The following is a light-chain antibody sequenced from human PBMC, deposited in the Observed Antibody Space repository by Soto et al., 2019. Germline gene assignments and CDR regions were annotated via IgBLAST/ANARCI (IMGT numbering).Light chain of an antibody. CDR1: QSVSVN. Sequence: EVVLTQSPAILSLSPGERATLSCRASQSVSVNFAWYQQKPGQAPGPLIYSASDRAPGIPARFSGSGSGTDFTLTISSLEPEDFAVYFCQERNRWPRGTFGAGTKVEIK. CDR2: SAS. J-gene: IGKJ4*01. CDR3: QERNRWPRGT. V-gene: IGKV3-11*01.